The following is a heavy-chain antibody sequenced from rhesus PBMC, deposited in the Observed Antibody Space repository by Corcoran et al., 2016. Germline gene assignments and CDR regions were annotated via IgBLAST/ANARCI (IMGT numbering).Heavy chain of an antibody. D-gene: IGHD3S6*01. CDR2: IYSDDTA. CDR3: ARDPTTEAAIDS. J-gene: IGHJ4*01. CDR1: GGSISSSNW. Sequence: QVQLQESGPGLVKPSETLSLTCAVSGGSISSSNWWSWIRQPPGKALQWLAFIYSDDTAWYTHSLKNRLTVSRDTCKNQVVLTMTNMDPMDTATYYCARDPTTEAAIDSWGQGVLVTVSS. V-gene: IGHV2-161*01.